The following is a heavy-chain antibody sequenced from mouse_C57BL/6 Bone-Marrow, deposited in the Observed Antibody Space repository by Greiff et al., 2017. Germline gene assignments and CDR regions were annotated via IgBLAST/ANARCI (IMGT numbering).Heavy chain of an antibody. J-gene: IGHJ2*01. V-gene: IGHV1-18*01. CDR3: ARGDGSSYYFDD. Sequence: VQLKESGPELVKPGASVKIPCKASGYTFTDYNMDWVKQSHGKSLEWIGDINPNNGGTIYNQKFKGKATLTVDKSSSTAYMELRSLTSEDTAVYYCARGDGSSYYFDDWGQGTTLTVSS. CDR1: GYTFTDYN. CDR2: INPNNGGT. D-gene: IGHD1-1*01.